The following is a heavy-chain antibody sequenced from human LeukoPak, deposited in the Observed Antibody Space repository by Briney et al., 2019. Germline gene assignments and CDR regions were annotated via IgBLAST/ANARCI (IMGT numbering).Heavy chain of an antibody. CDR2: INHSGST. V-gene: IGHV4-34*01. Sequence: SETLSLTCAVYGGSLSGFYWSWIRQPPGKGLEAIGEINHSGSTNYNPSLKSRVTMSMDKSKKQLSLRVTSVTAADTAVYYCARASSYDSVTRYDPAWFGPWGQGTLVTVSS. D-gene: IGHD3-22*01. CDR3: ARASSYDSVTRYDPAWFGP. J-gene: IGHJ5*02. CDR1: GGSLSGFY.